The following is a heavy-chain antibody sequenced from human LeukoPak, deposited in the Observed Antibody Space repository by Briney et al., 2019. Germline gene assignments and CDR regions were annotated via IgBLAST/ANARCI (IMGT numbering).Heavy chain of an antibody. CDR3: ARGRGNGSGIYFRKYRTPPKFDY. V-gene: IGHV4-34*01. Sequence: SETLSLTCAVYGGSFSGYNWCWIRHPPGKGLEWIGEINHSGSTNCHPSLKCRVTLSVDTSKNQFSLKLRSVTPADTAVDYCARGRGNGSGIYFRKYRTPPKFDYLGQGTLVTVSS. CDR1: GGSFSGYN. CDR2: INHSGST. J-gene: IGHJ4*02. D-gene: IGHD3-10*01.